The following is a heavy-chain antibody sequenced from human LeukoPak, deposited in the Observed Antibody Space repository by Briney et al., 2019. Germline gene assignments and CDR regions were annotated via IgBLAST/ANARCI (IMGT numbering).Heavy chain of an antibody. D-gene: IGHD3-10*01. J-gene: IGHJ3*02. CDR2: IDPSDSYT. V-gene: IGHV5-10-1*01. CDR1: GYSFTSYW. Sequence: GESLKISCKAAGYSFTSYWISWVRQLPGKGLEWMGRIDPSDSYTNYSPSFQGHVTISADKSISTAYLQWSSLKASDTAMYYCASQGVRGVINDAFDIWGQGTMVTVSS. CDR3: ASQGVRGVINDAFDI.